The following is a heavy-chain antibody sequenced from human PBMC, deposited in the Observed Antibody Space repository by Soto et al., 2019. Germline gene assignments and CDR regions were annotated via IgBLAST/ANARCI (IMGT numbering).Heavy chain of an antibody. J-gene: IGHJ3*02. Sequence: PGGSLRLSCAASGFTFSSYSMNWVRQAPGKGLEWVSSISSSSSYVYYADSVKGRFTISRDNAKNSLYLQMNSLRAEDTAVYYCARDLPYNWNGVDAFDIWGQGTMVTVSS. V-gene: IGHV3-21*01. CDR3: ARDLPYNWNGVDAFDI. CDR1: GFTFSSYS. D-gene: IGHD1-1*01. CDR2: ISSSSSYV.